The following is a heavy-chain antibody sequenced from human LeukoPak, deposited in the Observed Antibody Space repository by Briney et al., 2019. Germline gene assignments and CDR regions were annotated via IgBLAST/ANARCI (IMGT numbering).Heavy chain of an antibody. CDR3: ARDLYDSGAYSSPIDY. D-gene: IGHD3-22*01. V-gene: IGHV3-21*01. Sequence: PGGSLRLSCVASGLSLSRHWMHWLRLVPGKGLVWVSSISSSSSYIHSADSVKGRFTISRDNAKNSLYLQMNSLRAEDTAVYYCARDLYDSGAYSSPIDYWGQGTLVTVSS. CDR1: GLSLSRHW. J-gene: IGHJ4*02. CDR2: ISSSSSYI.